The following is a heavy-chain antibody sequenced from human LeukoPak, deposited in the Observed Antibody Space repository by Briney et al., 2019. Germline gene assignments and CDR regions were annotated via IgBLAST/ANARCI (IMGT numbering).Heavy chain of an antibody. J-gene: IGHJ2*01. D-gene: IGHD1-26*01. CDR3: AKGDIAGGISWYFDL. CDR2: ISGTVIA. CDR1: GITFSRHA. V-gene: IGHV3-23*01. Sequence: GGSLRLSCAASGITFSRHAMAWVRQAPGKALVWVSTISGTVIAYYADSVKGRFTISRDNSKNTLYLHMNSLRADDTAIYYCAKGDIAGGISWYFDLWGRGTLVTASS.